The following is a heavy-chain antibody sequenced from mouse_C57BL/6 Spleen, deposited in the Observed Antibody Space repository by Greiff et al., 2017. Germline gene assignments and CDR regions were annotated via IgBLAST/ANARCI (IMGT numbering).Heavy chain of an antibody. CDR3: TRVVATYWYFDV. CDR1: GFNIKNTY. Sequence: VQLQQSVAELVRPGASVKLSCTASGFNIKNTYMHWVKQRPEQGLEWIGRIYPANGNTKYAAKFQGKATITADTSSNTAYLQRSSLTSEDTAIYYCTRVVATYWYFDVWGTGTTVTVSS. D-gene: IGHD1-1*01. V-gene: IGHV14-3*01. CDR2: IYPANGNT. J-gene: IGHJ1*03.